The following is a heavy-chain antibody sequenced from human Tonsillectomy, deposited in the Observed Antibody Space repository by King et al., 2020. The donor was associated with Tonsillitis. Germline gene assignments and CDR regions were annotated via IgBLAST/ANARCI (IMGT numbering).Heavy chain of an antibody. CDR3: TKALHGSGGSSFAY. CDR1: GLTFDDYA. J-gene: IGHJ4*02. V-gene: IGHV3-9*01. CDR2: ISWDSANI. Sequence: VQLVESGGGLVQPGRSLRLSCAASGLTFDDYAIHWVRHAPGKGLEWVSGISWDSANIYYADSVKGRFTISRDNAKSSLYLQMNSLRAEDTAFYYCTKALHGSGGSSFAYWGQGALVTVSS. D-gene: IGHD3-10*01.